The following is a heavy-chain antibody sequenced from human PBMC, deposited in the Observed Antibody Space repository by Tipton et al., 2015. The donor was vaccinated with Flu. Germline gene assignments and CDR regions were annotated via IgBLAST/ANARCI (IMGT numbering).Heavy chain of an antibody. CDR1: GGSISSSAYY. J-gene: IGHJ4*02. D-gene: IGHD6-13*01. Sequence: TLSLTCTVSGGSISSSAYYWGWIRQTPGKGLEWIGNIYYSGSTFYNPSLKSRVTISLDKSTNQFSLRLSSVTAADTAIYYCAIDDFGSSWYGYWGQGFLVTVSS. V-gene: IGHV4-39*07. CDR3: AIDDFGSSWYGY. CDR2: IYYSGST.